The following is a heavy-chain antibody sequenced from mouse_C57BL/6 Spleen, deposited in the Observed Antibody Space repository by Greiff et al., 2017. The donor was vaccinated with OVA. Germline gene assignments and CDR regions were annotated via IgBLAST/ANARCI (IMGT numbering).Heavy chain of an antibody. CDR1: GYTFTDYE. CDR3: TRKSYYYGSSGFAY. D-gene: IGHD1-1*01. J-gene: IGHJ3*01. V-gene: IGHV1-15*01. Sequence: QVQLQQSGAELVRPGASVTLSCKASGYTFTDYEMHWVKQTPVHGLEWIGAIDPETGGTAYNQKFKGKAILTADKSSSTAYMELRSLTSEDSAVYYCTRKSYYYGSSGFAYWGQGTLVTVSA. CDR2: IDPETGGT.